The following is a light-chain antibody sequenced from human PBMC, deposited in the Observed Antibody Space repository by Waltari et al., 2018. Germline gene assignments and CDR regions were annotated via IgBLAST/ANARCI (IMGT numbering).Light chain of an antibody. CDR1: QDISNY. CDR3: QNYNSAPLT. CDR2: AAS. J-gene: IGKJ4*01. Sequence: DIQMTQSPSSLSASVGDRVTITCRASQDISNYLAWYQQKPGKVPKLLIYAASILQSGVPSRFSGSGSGTDFTLTITNLQPEDVATYYCQNYNSAPLTFGEGTKVEIK. V-gene: IGKV1-27*01.